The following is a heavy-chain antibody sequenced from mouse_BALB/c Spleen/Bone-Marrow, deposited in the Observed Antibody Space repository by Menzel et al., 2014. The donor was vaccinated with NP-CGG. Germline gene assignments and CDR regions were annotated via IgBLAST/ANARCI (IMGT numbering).Heavy chain of an antibody. D-gene: IGHD2-10*02. J-gene: IGHJ4*01. V-gene: IGHV1-4*01. CDR1: GYTFTSYT. Sequence: QVQLQQSGAELAIPGASVKMSCKASGYTFTSYTMHWVKQRPGQGLEWIGYINPSSGYTNYNQKFKDKATLTADKSSSTAYMQLSSLTSEDSAVYYCAYGNYGYAVDYWGQGSSVTVSS. CDR3: AYGNYGYAVDY. CDR2: INPSSGYT.